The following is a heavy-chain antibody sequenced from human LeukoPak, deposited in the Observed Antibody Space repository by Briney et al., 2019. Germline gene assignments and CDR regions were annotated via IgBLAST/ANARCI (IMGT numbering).Heavy chain of an antibody. J-gene: IGHJ4*02. CDR1: GFTFSSYA. CDR2: ISYDGSNK. V-gene: IGHV3-30*04. D-gene: IGHD3-10*01. Sequence: GGSLRLSCAASGFTFSSYAMHWVRQAPGKGLEWVAVISYDGSNKYYADSVKGRFTISRDNSKNTLYLQMNSLRAEDTAIYYCAKDRAPYYYGAGSYYNGVFDYGGQGTLVTVSS. CDR3: AKDRAPYYYGAGSYYNGVFDY.